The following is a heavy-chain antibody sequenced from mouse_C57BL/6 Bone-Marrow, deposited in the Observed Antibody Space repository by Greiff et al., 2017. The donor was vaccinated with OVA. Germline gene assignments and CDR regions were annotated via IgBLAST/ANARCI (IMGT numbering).Heavy chain of an antibody. CDR3: ARWGYYGVDWYFDV. J-gene: IGHJ1*03. D-gene: IGHD1-1*01. CDR2: ILPSIGRT. CDR1: DSEVFPIAY. Sequence: QVQLQQSGSELRSPGSSVKLSCKDFDSEVFPIAYMSWVRQKPGHGFEWIGGILPSIGRTIYGEKFEDKATLDADTLSNTAYLELNSLTSEDSAIYYCARWGYYGVDWYFDVWGTGTTVTVSS. V-gene: IGHV15-2*01.